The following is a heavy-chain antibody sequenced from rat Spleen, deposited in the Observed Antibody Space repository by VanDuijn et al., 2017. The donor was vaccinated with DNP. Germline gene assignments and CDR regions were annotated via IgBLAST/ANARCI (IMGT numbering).Heavy chain of an antibody. CDR2: IWAGGNT. D-gene: IGHD4-3*01. J-gene: IGHJ2*01. CDR1: GFSLTNIG. V-gene: IGHV2-72*01. Sequence: QVQLKESGPGLMQPSETLSLTCTVSGFSLTNIGVGWVRQPLGKGLVWMGTIWAGGNTNYNSAVQSRLSISRDTSKSQVFLKMNSLQPEDTGTYYCVRSLYNSGKPQFDYWGQGVMVTVSS. CDR3: VRSLYNSGKPQFDY.